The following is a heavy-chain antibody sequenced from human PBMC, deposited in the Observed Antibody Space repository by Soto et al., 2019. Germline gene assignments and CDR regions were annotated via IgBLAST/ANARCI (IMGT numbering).Heavy chain of an antibody. CDR1: GGSISSYY. J-gene: IGHJ6*02. CDR3: ARNWRGYYDFWRGYYYGMDV. V-gene: IGHV4-59*01. D-gene: IGHD3-3*01. CDR2: IYYSGST. Sequence: TSETLSLTCTVSGGSISSYYWSWIRQPPGKGLEWIGYIYYSGSTNYNPSLKSRVTISVDTSKNQFSLKLSSVTAADTAVYYCARNWRGYYDFWRGYYYGMDVWGQGTTVTVSS.